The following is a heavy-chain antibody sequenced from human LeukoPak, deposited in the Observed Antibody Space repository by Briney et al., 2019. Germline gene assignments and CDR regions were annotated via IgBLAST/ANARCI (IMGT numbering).Heavy chain of an antibody. V-gene: IGHV4-34*01. D-gene: IGHD2-2*01. CDR2: INHSGST. J-gene: IGHJ4*02. CDR3: ASTERCSTTCPLDY. CDR1: GESFSGCY. Sequence: SETLSLTCTVYGESFSGCYWSWIRQPPGKGLEWLGEINHSGSTNYNPSLKSRVIISLDTSKNLFSLKLTSMTAADTAVYYCASTERCSTTCPLDYWGQGTLVTVSS.